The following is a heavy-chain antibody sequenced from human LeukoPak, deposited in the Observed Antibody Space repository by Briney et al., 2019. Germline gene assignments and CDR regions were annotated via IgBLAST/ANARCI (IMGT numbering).Heavy chain of an antibody. CDR1: GFTFSGFI. Sequence: PGGSLRLSCAASGFTFSGFIIHWVRQAPGKGLEWIGRVTSKTNSYATAYAGSGKGTFTVSRDDSNKTAYLQMNSLKTEDTAVYYCAAGITLVRGGTFDIWGQGTMVIVSS. V-gene: IGHV3-73*01. CDR2: VTSKTNSYAT. CDR3: AAGITLVRGGTFDI. J-gene: IGHJ3*02. D-gene: IGHD3-10*01.